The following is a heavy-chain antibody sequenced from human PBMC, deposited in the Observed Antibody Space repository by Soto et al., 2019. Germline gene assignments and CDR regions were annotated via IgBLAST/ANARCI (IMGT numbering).Heavy chain of an antibody. V-gene: IGHV1-58*01. CDR2: IVVGSGNT. D-gene: IGHD3-22*01. CDR1: GFTFTSSA. CDR3: AAVNLFYDSSGYRDAFDI. J-gene: IGHJ3*02. Sequence: VASVKVSCKASGFTFTSSAVQWVRQARGQRLEWIGWIVVGSGNTNYAQKFQERVTITRDMSTSTAYMELSSLRSEDTAVYYCAAVNLFYDSSGYRDAFDIWGQGTMVTVSS.